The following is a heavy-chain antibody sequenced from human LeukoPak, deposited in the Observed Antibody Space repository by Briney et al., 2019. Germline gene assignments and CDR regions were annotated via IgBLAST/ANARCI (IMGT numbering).Heavy chain of an antibody. CDR2: IYYSGST. CDR1: GGSISSGGYY. V-gene: IGHV4-31*03. CDR3: ARGGSMDYNWFDP. D-gene: IGHD2-2*03. Sequence: ASQTLSLTCTVSGGSISSGGYYWSWIRQHPGKGLEWIGYIYYSGSTYYNPSLKSRVTISVDTSKNQFSLKLSSVTAADTAVYYCARGGSMDYNWFDPWGQGTLVTVSS. J-gene: IGHJ5*02.